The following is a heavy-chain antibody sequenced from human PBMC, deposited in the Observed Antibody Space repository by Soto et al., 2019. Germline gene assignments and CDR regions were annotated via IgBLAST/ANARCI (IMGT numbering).Heavy chain of an antibody. J-gene: IGHJ4*02. CDR2: IWYDGSNK. CDR3: ARDRGKYSSSSGLKY. Sequence: QVQLVESGGGVVQPGRSLRLSCAASGFTFSSYGMHWVRQAPGKGLEWVAVIWYDGSNKYYADSVKGRFTISRDNSKNTLYLQMNNLRAEDTAVYYCARDRGKYSSSSGLKYWGQGTLVTVSS. V-gene: IGHV3-33*01. CDR1: GFTFSSYG. D-gene: IGHD6-6*01.